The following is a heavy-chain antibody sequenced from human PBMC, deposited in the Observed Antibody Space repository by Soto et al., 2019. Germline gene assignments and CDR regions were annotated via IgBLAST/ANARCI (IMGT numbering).Heavy chain of an antibody. CDR3: ASDPSGTMTTVTTSPWYFDC. D-gene: IGHD4-17*01. V-gene: IGHV1-2*02. CDR2: INPNSGGT. J-gene: IGHJ4*02. Sequence: GASVKVSCKASGYTFTGYYMHWVRQAPGQGREWMGWINPNSGGTNYAQNFHGRATMTRDRSISTAYMELGRLRSDDTAVYYCASDPSGTMTTVTTSPWYFDCWGQGTLVTVSS. CDR1: GYTFTGYY.